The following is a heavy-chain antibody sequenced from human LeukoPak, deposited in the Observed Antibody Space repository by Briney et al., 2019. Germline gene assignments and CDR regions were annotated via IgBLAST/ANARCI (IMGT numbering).Heavy chain of an antibody. CDR1: GGSISSGSYY. CDR3: ARERVGERWLQSHAFDI. Sequence: SETLSLTCTVSGGSISSGSYYWSWVRQPAGKGLEWIGRIYTSGSTNYNPSLKSRVTISVDTSKNQFSLKLSSVTAADTAVYYCARERVGERWLQSHAFDIWGQGTMVTVSS. V-gene: IGHV4-61*02. CDR2: IYTSGST. J-gene: IGHJ3*02. D-gene: IGHD5-24*01.